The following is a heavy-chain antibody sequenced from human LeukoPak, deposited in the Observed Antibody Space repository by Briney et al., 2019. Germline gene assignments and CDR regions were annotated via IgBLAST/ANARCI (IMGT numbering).Heavy chain of an antibody. V-gene: IGHV4-39*07. CDR2: IYYSGST. CDR3: ARLTCDGGYFDY. Sequence: PSETLSLTCTVSGGSISSSSYYWGWIRQPPGKGLEWIGSIYYSGSTYYNPSLKSRVTISVDTSKNQFSLKLSSVTAADTAVYYCARLTCDGGYFDYWGQGTVVTVSS. J-gene: IGHJ4*02. D-gene: IGHD2-21*01. CDR1: GGSISSSSYY.